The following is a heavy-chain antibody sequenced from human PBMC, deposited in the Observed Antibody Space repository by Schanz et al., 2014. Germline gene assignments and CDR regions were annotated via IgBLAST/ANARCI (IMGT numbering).Heavy chain of an antibody. CDR2: IKSDGSST. V-gene: IGHV3-74*01. CDR3: ARDRRNADLDY. CDR1: GFTFENYA. D-gene: IGHD1-1*01. Sequence: EVQLVESGGGVVRPGGSLRLSCAASGFTFENYALTWVRQVPGKGLVWVSRIKSDGSSTSYADSVKGRFTISRDNAKNTLYLQMNSLRADDTAVYYCARDRRNADLDYWGQGTLVTVSS. J-gene: IGHJ4*02.